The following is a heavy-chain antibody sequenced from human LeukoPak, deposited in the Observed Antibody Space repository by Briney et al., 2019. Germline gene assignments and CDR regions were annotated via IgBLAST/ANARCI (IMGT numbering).Heavy chain of an antibody. J-gene: IGHJ4*02. Sequence: ASVKVSCKASGYTFTSYGISWVRQAPGQGLEWMGWISAYNGNTNYAQKLQGRVTMTTDTSTSTANMELRSLRSDDTAVYYCARINVLLWFGGLNYWGQGTLVTVSS. D-gene: IGHD3-10*01. V-gene: IGHV1-18*01. CDR3: ARINVLLWFGGLNY. CDR1: GYTFTSYG. CDR2: ISAYNGNT.